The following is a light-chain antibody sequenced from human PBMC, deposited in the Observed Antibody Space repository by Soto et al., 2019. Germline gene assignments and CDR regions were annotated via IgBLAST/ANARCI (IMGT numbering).Light chain of an antibody. CDR1: QSIYIW. J-gene: IGKJ5*01. V-gene: IGKV1-5*01. CDR2: DAS. CDR3: QQYNSYSIT. Sequence: IQMTQSPSTLSASVGDRVSITCRASQSIYIWLAWYQQKPGKAPKLLIYDASSLKRGVPSRFSGSGSGTEFTLTISSLQPDDFATYYCQQYNSYSITFGQGTRLEIK.